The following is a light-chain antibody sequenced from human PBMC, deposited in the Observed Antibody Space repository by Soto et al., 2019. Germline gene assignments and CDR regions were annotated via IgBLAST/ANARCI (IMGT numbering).Light chain of an antibody. CDR2: GAS. CDR1: QDVSSSY. J-gene: IGKJ1*01. V-gene: IGKV3-20*01. Sequence: EIVLTQSPGTLSVSPGERASLSCRASQDVSSSYLAWYQQKPGQAPRLLIYGASSRATGIPDRFSGSGSGTDFTLTISRLEPEDFAVYYCQQYGSSPRTFGQGTKVDIK. CDR3: QQYGSSPRT.